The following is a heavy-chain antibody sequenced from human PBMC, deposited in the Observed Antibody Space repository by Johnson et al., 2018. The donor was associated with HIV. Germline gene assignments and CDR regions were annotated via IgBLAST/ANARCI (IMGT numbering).Heavy chain of an antibody. CDR2: ISGSGGST. V-gene: IGHV3-23*04. Sequence: VQLVESGGGLVKPGRSLRLSCAASGFIFDDYGMSWVRQAPGKGLEWVSGISGSGGSTYYADSVKGRFTISRDNSKNTLYLQMNSLRAEDTAVYYCASELGIRLDAFDIWGQGTMVTVSS. J-gene: IGHJ3*02. CDR1: GFIFDDYG. D-gene: IGHD7-27*01. CDR3: ASELGIRLDAFDI.